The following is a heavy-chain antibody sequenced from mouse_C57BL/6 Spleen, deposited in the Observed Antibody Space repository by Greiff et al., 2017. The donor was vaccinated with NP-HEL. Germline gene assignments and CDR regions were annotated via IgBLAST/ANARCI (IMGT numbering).Heavy chain of an antibody. D-gene: IGHD1-1*01. CDR2: ISYDGSN. J-gene: IGHJ4*01. CDR1: GYSITSGYY. V-gene: IGHV3-6*01. Sequence: EVQRVESGPGLVKPSQSLSLTCSVTGYSITSGYYWNWIRQFPGNKLEWMGYISYDGSNNYNPSLKNRISITRDTSKNQFFLKLNSVTTEDTATYYCARDQDYYGSSSYYAMDYWGQGTSVTVSS. CDR3: ARDQDYYGSSSYYAMDY.